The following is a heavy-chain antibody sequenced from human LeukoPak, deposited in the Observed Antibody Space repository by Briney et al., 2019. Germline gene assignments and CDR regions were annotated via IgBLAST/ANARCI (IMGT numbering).Heavy chain of an antibody. V-gene: IGHV3-23*01. Sequence: GGSLRLSCAASGFTFSSYAMSWVRQAPGKGLEWVSAISGSGGSTYYADSVKGRFTISRDNSKNTLYLQMNGLRAEDTAVYYCAKKGAYAQYYYFDYWGQGTLVTVSS. CDR1: GFTFSSYA. CDR2: ISGSGGST. D-gene: IGHD2-2*01. CDR3: AKKGAYAQYYYFDY. J-gene: IGHJ4*02.